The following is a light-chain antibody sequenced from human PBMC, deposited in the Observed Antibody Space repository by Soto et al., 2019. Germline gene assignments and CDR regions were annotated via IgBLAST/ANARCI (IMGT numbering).Light chain of an antibody. J-gene: IGKJ3*01. CDR2: GAS. V-gene: IGKV3-20*01. CDR3: QHYCSSRLFT. Sequence: EIVLTQSPGTLSLSPGERATLSCRASQSVSSSYLAWYQQKPGQAPRLLIFGASSRATGIPDRFSGSGSGTDFTHTISRLEPEDFAVYYCQHYCSSRLFTFGPGTKVNIK. CDR1: QSVSSSY.